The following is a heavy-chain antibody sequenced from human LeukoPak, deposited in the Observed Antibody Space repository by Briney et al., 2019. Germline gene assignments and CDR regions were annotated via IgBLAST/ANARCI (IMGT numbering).Heavy chain of an antibody. CDR1: GYTFTSYY. D-gene: IGHD3-16*01. V-gene: IGHV1-46*01. J-gene: IGHJ5*02. CDR2: INPSGGST. Sequence: ASVKVSCKASGYTFTSYYMHWVRQAPGQGLEWMGIINPSGGSTSYAQKFQGRVTMTRGMSTSTVYMELSSLRSEDTAVYYCARAVGEDWFDPWGQGTLVTVSS. CDR3: ARAVGEDWFDP.